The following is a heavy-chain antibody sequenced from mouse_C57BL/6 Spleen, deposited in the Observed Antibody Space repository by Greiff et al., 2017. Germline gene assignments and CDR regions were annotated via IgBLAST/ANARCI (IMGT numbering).Heavy chain of an antibody. CDR2: IYPGDGDT. V-gene: IGHV1-82*01. D-gene: IGHD2-4*01. J-gene: IGHJ3*01. Sequence: VQLVESGPELVKPGASVKISCKASGYAFSRSWMKWVKQRPGKGLEWIGRIYPGDGDTNYNGKFKGKATLTADKSSSTAYMQLSSLTSEDSAVYFCARGDYDWFAYWGQGTLVTVSA. CDR3: ARGDYDWFAY. CDR1: GYAFSRSW.